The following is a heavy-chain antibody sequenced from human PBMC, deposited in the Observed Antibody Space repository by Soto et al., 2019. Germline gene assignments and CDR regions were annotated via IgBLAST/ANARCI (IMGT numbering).Heavy chain of an antibody. J-gene: IGHJ4*02. Sequence: RASVKVSCKASGGTFSSYAISWVRQAPGQGLEWMGGIIPIFGTANYAQKFQGRVTITADESTSTAYMELSSLRSEDTAVYYCARAYGGNSGFDYWGQGTLVTVSS. V-gene: IGHV1-69*13. CDR1: GGTFSSYA. D-gene: IGHD4-17*01. CDR3: ARAYGGNSGFDY. CDR2: IIPIFGTA.